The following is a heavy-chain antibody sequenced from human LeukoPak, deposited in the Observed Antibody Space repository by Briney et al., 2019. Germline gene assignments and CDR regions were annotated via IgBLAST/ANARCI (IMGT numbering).Heavy chain of an antibody. D-gene: IGHD3/OR15-3a*01. J-gene: IGHJ3*02. CDR3: ARGLDTNDWYDAFDI. CDR1: GGSINDYY. CDR2: IHSSGST. Sequence: SETLSLTCRFSGGSINDYYWSWIRQPAGKGLEWIGLIHSSGSTSYNPSLQSRVTMSIDRSKNQFSLNMKSVTAADTAVYYCARGLDTNDWYDAFDIWGQGTMVTVSS. V-gene: IGHV4-4*07.